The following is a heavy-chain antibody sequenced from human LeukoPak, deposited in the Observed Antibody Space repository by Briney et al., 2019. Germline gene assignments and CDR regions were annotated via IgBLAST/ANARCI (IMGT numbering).Heavy chain of an antibody. CDR2: INPDSGGT. D-gene: IGHD5-12*01. V-gene: IGHV1-2*02. J-gene: IGHJ4*02. CDR1: EYTFTVYY. Sequence: ALLKVSCKASEYTFTVYYIHWVRQVPGQGLEWMGWINPDSGGTKFAQNFQGRVTLTRDTSISTAYMELSGLRSDDTAVYYCARGESGYDSYLDYWGQGTLVTVSS. CDR3: ARGESGYDSYLDY.